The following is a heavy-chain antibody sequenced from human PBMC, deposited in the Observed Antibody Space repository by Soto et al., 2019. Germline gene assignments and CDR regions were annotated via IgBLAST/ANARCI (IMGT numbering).Heavy chain of an antibody. CDR1: GGSISSGGYS. V-gene: IGHV4-30-2*01. J-gene: IGHJ3*02. CDR2: IYHSGST. Sequence: PSETLSLTCAVSGGSISSGGYSWSWIRQPPGKGQEWIGYIYHSGSTYYNPSLKSRVTISVDRSKNQFSLKLSSVTAADTAVYYCARGRYDFWSGYYDAFDIWGQGTMVTVS. D-gene: IGHD3-3*01. CDR3: ARGRYDFWSGYYDAFDI.